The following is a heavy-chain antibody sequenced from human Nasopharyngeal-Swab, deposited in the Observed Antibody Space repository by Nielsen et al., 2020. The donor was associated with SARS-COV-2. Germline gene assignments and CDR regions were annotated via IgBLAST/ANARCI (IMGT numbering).Heavy chain of an antibody. CDR1: EYSFTSYW. V-gene: IGHV5-51*01. CDR3: ASTSGGSEIGAFDI. J-gene: IGHJ3*02. CDR2: IYPGDSDT. Sequence: GGSLRLSCKGSEYSFTSYWIGWVRQMPGKGLEWMGIIYPGDSDTRYSPSFQGQVTISADKSISTAYLQWSSLKASDTAMYYCASTSGGSEIGAFDIWGQGAMVTVSS. D-gene: IGHD2-15*01.